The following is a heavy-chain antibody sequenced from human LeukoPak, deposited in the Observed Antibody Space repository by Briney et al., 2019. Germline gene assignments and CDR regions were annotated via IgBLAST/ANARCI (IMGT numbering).Heavy chain of an antibody. V-gene: IGHV3-72*01. D-gene: IGHD3-3*01. CDR3: ARVWIGYFDAFDI. CDR1: GFTFSDHY. Sequence: GGSLRLSCAASGFTFSDHYMDWVRQAPGKGLEWVGRSRNKASSYTTEYAASVKGRFTISRDNSKNSLYLQMNSLKTEDTAVYYCARVWIGYFDAFDIWGQGTMVTVSS. CDR2: SRNKASSYTT. J-gene: IGHJ3*02.